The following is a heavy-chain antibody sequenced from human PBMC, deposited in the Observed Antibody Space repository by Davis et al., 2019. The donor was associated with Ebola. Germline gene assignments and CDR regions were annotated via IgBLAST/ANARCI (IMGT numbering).Heavy chain of an antibody. V-gene: IGHV1-18*01. J-gene: IGHJ5*02. D-gene: IGHD6-13*01. Sequence: ASVKVSCKASGYTFTSYGISWVRQAPGQGLEWMGWISAYNGNTNYAQKLQGRVTMTTDTSTSTAYMELRSLRSEDTAVYYCARDLRYSSSWLGDPWGQGTLVTVSS. CDR3: ARDLRYSSSWLGDP. CDR1: GYTFTSYG. CDR2: ISAYNGNT.